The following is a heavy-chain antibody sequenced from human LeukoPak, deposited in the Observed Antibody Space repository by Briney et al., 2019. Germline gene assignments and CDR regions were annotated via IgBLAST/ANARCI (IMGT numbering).Heavy chain of an antibody. CDR2: ISSSSSYI. V-gene: IGHV3-21*01. Sequence: GWSLRLSCAASGFTFSSYSMNWVRQAPGKGLEWVSSISSSSSYIYYADSVKGRFTISRDNAKNSLYLQMNSLRAEDTAVYYCARMAYCGGDCYHAFDIWGQGTMVTVSS. CDR1: GFTFSSYS. CDR3: ARMAYCGGDCYHAFDI. J-gene: IGHJ3*02. D-gene: IGHD2-21*02.